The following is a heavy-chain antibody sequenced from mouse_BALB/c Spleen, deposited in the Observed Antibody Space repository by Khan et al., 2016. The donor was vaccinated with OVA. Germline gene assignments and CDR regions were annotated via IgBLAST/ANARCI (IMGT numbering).Heavy chain of an antibody. CDR1: GFNIKDYY. V-gene: IGHV14-1*02. J-gene: IGHJ3*01. D-gene: IGHD2-3*01. CDR3: ARDGYSPWFAY. Sequence: VQLQQPGAELVRPGALVKLSCKASGFNIKDYYMHWVKQRPEQGLVWIGRIVPENGDTIYDPKFQGKASITSDTSSNTAYLQLSSLTSEDTAVYYCARDGYSPWFAYWGQGTLVTVSA. CDR2: IVPENGDT.